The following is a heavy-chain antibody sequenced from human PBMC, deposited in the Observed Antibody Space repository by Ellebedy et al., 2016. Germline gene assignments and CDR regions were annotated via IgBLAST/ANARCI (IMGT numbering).Heavy chain of an antibody. CDR2: ISGNGISA. Sequence: GGSLRLSCAASGFTFSRYGMNWVRQAPGKGLEWVSAISGNGISAYYADSVKGRFTISRDNSKNTLYLQMTSLRADDTAVYYCAKDYSGLRGLDVWGQGTTVTVSS. J-gene: IGHJ6*02. CDR1: GFTFSRYG. D-gene: IGHD4-11*01. CDR3: AKDYSGLRGLDV. V-gene: IGHV3-23*01.